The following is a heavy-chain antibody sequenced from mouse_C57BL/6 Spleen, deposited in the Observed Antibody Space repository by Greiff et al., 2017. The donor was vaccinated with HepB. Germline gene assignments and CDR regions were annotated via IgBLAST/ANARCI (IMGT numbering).Heavy chain of an antibody. CDR3: ASPLLSGYAMDY. D-gene: IGHD2-1*01. CDR2: IWSGGST. CDR1: GFSLTSYG. Sequence: VQGVESGPGLVQPSQSLSITCTVSGFSLTSYGVHWVRQSPGKGLEWLGVIWSGGSTDYNAAFISRLSISKDNSKSQVFFKMNSLQADDTAIYYCASPLLSGYAMDYWGQGTSVTVSS. V-gene: IGHV2-2*01. J-gene: IGHJ4*01.